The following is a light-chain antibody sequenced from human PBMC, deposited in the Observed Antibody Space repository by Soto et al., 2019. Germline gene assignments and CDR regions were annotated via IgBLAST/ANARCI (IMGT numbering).Light chain of an antibody. Sequence: DIQLTQAPSSLSASVGDRVTITCRASQGISSFLACYQQKPGKAPKLLIYGASTLQSGVPSRFSGSGSGTDFTLTIGSLQHEDFATYDCPQLNILSIPFGPGTKVAI. J-gene: IGKJ3*01. CDR3: PQLNILSIP. V-gene: IGKV1-9*01. CDR1: QGISSF. CDR2: GAS.